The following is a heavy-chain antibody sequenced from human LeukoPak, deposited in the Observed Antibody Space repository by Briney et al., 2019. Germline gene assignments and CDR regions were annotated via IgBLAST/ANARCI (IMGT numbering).Heavy chain of an antibody. D-gene: IGHD6-13*01. V-gene: IGHV3-23*01. Sequence: GGSLRLSCAASGFTFSSYAMSWVRRAPGKGLEWVSAISGGGVSTYYADSVKGRLTISRDNSKNTLYLQMNSLRAEDTAVYYCASRAAAGFVFSDYWGQGTLVTVSS. CDR1: GFTFSSYA. CDR3: ASRAAAGFVFSDY. CDR2: ISGGGVST. J-gene: IGHJ4*02.